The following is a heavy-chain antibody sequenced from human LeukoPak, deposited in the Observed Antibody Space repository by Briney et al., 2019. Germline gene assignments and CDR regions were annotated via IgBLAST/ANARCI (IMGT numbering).Heavy chain of an antibody. D-gene: IGHD6-25*01. CDR2: IYYSGST. CDR3: ARLPFGRYSSGKGAFDI. V-gene: IGHV4-39*07. J-gene: IGHJ3*02. CDR1: GGSISSSSYY. Sequence: PSETLSLTCTVSGGSISSSSYYWGWIRQPPGKGLEWIGSIYYSGSTYYNPSLKSRVTISVDTSKNQFSLKLSSVTAADTAVYYCARLPFGRYSSGKGAFDIWGQGTMVTVSS.